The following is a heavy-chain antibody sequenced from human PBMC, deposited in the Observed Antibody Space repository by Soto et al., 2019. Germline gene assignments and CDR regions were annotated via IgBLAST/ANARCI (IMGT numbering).Heavy chain of an antibody. CDR1: GESFSGHF. CDR3: ARGGITPSMFFFDY. Sequence: QVQLHQWGTGLLKPSETLSLTCSVSGESFSGHFWTWIRQPPGKGLEWIGEIDYSGATHYNASVKSRVSRSVDTTKKQVSLKVTSVTAADTAVYYCARGGITPSMFFFDYWGQGTLVIVSS. CDR2: IDYSGAT. V-gene: IGHV4-34*01. J-gene: IGHJ4*02. D-gene: IGHD3-10*02.